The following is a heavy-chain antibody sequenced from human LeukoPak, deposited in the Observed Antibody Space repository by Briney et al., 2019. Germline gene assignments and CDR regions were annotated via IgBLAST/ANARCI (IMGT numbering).Heavy chain of an antibody. Sequence: PGGSLRLSCAATGLTFDTYAVNWVRQAPGKGLDGVSTISGSGGSTYYAASVKGRFTISRDNSKNTLYLQMNSLRAEDTAVYYCAKSPGYCSSTSCSIALDYWGQGTLVTVSS. CDR1: GLTFDTYA. CDR3: AKSPGYCSSTSCSIALDY. D-gene: IGHD2-2*01. CDR2: ISGSGGST. J-gene: IGHJ4*02. V-gene: IGHV3-23*01.